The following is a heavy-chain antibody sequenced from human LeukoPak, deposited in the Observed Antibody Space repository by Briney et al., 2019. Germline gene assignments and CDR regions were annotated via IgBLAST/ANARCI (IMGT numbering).Heavy chain of an antibody. D-gene: IGHD3-3*01. CDR3: ARDFLTGTVFGVVHNWFDP. Sequence: SQTLSLTCTVSGGSISSGSYYWSSIRQPARKGLGWIGRIYTSGSTNYNPSLKRRVTISVDTSKNQFSLKLSSVTAADTAVYYCARDFLTGTVFGVVHNWFDPWGQGTLVTVSS. V-gene: IGHV4-61*02. CDR1: GGSISSGSYY. J-gene: IGHJ5*02. CDR2: IYTSGST.